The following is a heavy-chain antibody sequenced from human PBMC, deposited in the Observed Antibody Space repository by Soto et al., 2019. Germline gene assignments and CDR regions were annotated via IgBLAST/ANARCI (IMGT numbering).Heavy chain of an antibody. J-gene: IGHJ4*02. CDR2: IRSKAYGGTT. CDR3: TRDRVNYDILTGPFDY. V-gene: IGHV3-49*03. CDR1: GFTFGDYA. D-gene: IGHD3-9*01. Sequence: GGSLRLSCTASGFTFGDYAMSWFRQAPGKGLEWVGFIRSKAYGGTTEYAASVKGRFTISRDDSKSIAYLQMNSLKTEDTAVYYCTRDRVNYDILTGPFDYWGQGTLVTVSS.